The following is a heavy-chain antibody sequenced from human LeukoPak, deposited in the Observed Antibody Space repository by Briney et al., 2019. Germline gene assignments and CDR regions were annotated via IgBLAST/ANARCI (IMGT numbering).Heavy chain of an antibody. J-gene: IGHJ3*02. Sequence: GGSLRLSCAISGFTFRRYAMYWVRQAPGKGLEFVSAVNSDGDSTYYADSVKGRFTISRDNSKNTLFLQMGSLRPEDMAVYFCTRNCYDNMGPFAAFDIWGQGTMVTVAS. CDR3: TRNCYDNMGPFAAFDI. CDR1: GFTFRRYA. D-gene: IGHD2-2*01. V-gene: IGHV3-64*02. CDR2: VNSDGDST.